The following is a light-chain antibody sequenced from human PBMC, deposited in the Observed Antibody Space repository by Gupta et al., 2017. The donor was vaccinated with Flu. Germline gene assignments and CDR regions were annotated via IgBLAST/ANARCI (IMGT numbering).Light chain of an antibody. CDR2: LNSDGSH. CDR1: SGHSSYA. J-gene: IGLJ3*02. Sequence: QLVLTPSPSVSASLGASFKLTCTLSSGHSSYAIAWHQQQPEKGPRYLMKLNSDGSHSKGDGTPDRFSGSSSGAERYLTISSLQSEDEADYYCQTWCTGIRVFGGGTKLTVL. V-gene: IGLV4-69*01. CDR3: QTWCTGIRV.